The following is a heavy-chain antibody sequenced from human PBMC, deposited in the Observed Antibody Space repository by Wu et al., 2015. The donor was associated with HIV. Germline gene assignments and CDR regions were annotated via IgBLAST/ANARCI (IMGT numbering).Heavy chain of an antibody. CDR3: VVYIKFGLLIDY. V-gene: IGHV1-18*01. CDR2: ISGYNDKT. CDR1: GYRFTAFG. Sequence: QVHLVQSGAELKKPGTSVNVSCQASGYRFTAFGFSWVRQAPGQGLEWMGWISGYNDKTKYSQNFQGRVTMTTDTSTSTAHMELRNLMDDDNGQSIFVVYIKFGLLIDYWGQGSTITVSS. D-gene: IGHD2-21*01. J-gene: IGHJ4*02.